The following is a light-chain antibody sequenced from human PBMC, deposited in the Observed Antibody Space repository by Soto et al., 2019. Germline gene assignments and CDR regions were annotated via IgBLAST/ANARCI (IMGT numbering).Light chain of an antibody. CDR1: ESISTN. CDR3: HQYNNRPPYT. CDR2: GAS. V-gene: IGKV3-15*01. J-gene: IGKJ2*01. Sequence: EIVMTQSPATLSVSPGDRATVSCRASESISTNLAWYQQRPGQAPRRLIYGASTRATGIPARFSGSGYATEFTLTISSLESEDFAVYYCHQYNNRPPYTFGQGTQLEI.